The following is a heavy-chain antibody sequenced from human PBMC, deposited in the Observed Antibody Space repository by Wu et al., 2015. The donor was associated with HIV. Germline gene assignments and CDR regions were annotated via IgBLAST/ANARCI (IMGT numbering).Heavy chain of an antibody. V-gene: IGHV1-2*02. D-gene: IGHD2/OR15-2a*01. CDR1: GYTFTDYY. Sequence: QAQLLQSGGEVKKPGASVMVSCKASGYTFTDYYMYWVRQAPGQGPEWMGWINCNRGGTKYAQKFQGRVTMTRDTAVSTAYLELNSLKSDDTAIYFCARLQSLHGLYSNADFWGQGTLVTVSS. CDR2: INCNRGGT. CDR3: ARLQSLHGLYSNADF. J-gene: IGHJ4*02.